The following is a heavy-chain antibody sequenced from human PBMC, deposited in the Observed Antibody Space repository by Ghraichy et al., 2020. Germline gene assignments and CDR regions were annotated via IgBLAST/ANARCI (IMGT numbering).Heavy chain of an antibody. Sequence: SAKVSCKASGGTFSSYAISWVRQAPGQGLEWMGGIIPIFGTANYAQKFQGRVTITADESTSTAYMELSSLRSEDTAVYYCARYKIVVVTASYYYYYGMDVWGQGTTVTVSS. D-gene: IGHD2-21*02. CDR1: GGTFSSYA. CDR3: ARYKIVVVTASYYYYYGMDV. CDR2: IIPIFGTA. J-gene: IGHJ6*02. V-gene: IGHV1-69*13.